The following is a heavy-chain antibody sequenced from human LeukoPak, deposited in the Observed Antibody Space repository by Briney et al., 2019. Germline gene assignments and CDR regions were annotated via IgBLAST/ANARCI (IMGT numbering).Heavy chain of an antibody. CDR2: IYYSGST. J-gene: IGHJ4*02. CDR3: ASLKSGYSYGGFDY. Sequence: SETLSLTCTVSGGSISSYYWSWIRQPPGKGLEWIGYIYYSGSTNYNPSLKSRVTISVDTSKNQFSLKLGSVTAADTAVYYCASLKSGYSYGGFDYWGQGTLVTVSS. D-gene: IGHD5-18*01. V-gene: IGHV4-59*08. CDR1: GGSISSYY.